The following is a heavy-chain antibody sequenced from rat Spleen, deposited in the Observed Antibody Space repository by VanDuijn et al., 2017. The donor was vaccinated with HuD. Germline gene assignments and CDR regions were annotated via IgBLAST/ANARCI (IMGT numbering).Heavy chain of an antibody. J-gene: IGHJ2*01. V-gene: IGHV5-29*01. D-gene: IGHD1-11*01. CDR3: ARRYDFDY. CDR1: GFTFSDFG. CDR2: TSYGDSSGHSST. Sequence: EVQLVESDGGLVQPGRSLKLSCAASGFTFSDFGMAWVRQAPTKGLEWVASTSYGDSSGHSSTYYRESVKVRFTISRDDAKSTLYLQMDSLRSEDTATYYCARRYDFDYWGQGVMVTVSS.